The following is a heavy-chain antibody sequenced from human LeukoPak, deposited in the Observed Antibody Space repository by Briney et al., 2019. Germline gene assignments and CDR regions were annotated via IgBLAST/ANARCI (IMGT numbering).Heavy chain of an antibody. CDR3: ARDVFSGSSWYVGY. CDR2: IYHSGST. J-gene: IGHJ4*02. Sequence: SETLSLTCSVSGSSISHNYYWGWVRQPPGKGLEWIGSIYHSGSTYYNPSFRSRVTISVDTSKNQFSLKLSSVTAADTAVYYCARDVFSGSSWYVGYWGQGTLVTVSS. V-gene: IGHV4-38-2*02. D-gene: IGHD6-13*01. CDR1: GSSISHNYY.